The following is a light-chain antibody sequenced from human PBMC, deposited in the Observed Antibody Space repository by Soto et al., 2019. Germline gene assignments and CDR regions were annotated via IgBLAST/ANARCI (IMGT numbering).Light chain of an antibody. CDR3: QQYDNLPLP. V-gene: IGKV1-33*01. CDR1: QDIKNY. Sequence: DIQMTQSPSSLSASVGDRVTITCQASQDIKNYLNWYQQKSWKAPKLLIYDASDLETGVPSRFSASGSGTDFTFTINSQQPEDIATYYCQQYDNLPLPFGGGTKVEIK. CDR2: DAS. J-gene: IGKJ4*01.